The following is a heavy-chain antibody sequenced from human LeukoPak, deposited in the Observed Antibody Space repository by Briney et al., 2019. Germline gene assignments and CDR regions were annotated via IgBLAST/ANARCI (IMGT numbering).Heavy chain of an antibody. D-gene: IGHD7-27*01. CDR1: GFTFSSYW. Sequence: PGGSLRLSCAASGFTFSSYWMSWLRQAPGRGLEWVANIKDDGSEKYYVDSVKGRFTISRDNAKNSLYLQMNSLSAEDTAVYFCTNWGDTWGLDFWGQGILVSVSS. CDR2: IKDDGSEK. V-gene: IGHV3-7*01. J-gene: IGHJ4*02. CDR3: TNWGDTWGLDF.